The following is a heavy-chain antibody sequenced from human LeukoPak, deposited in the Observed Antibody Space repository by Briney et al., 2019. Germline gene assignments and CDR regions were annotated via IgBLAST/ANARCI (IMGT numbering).Heavy chain of an antibody. Sequence: PSETLSLTCAVYGGSFSGYYWSWIRQPPGKGLEWIGEINHSGSTNYNPSLKSRVTISVVTSKNQFSLKLSSVTAADTAVYYCAGGGYSYGPMDVWGQGTTVTVSS. V-gene: IGHV4-34*01. CDR2: INHSGST. D-gene: IGHD5-18*01. J-gene: IGHJ6*02. CDR1: GGSFSGYY. CDR3: AGGGYSYGPMDV.